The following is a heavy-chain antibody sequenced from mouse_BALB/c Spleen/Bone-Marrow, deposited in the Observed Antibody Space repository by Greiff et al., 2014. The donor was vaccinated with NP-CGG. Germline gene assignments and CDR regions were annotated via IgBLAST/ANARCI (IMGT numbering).Heavy chain of an antibody. J-gene: IGHJ4*01. V-gene: IGHV5-17*02. CDR3: ARKDYFGYAAMDY. Sequence: EVQLQQSGGGLVQPGGSRKLSCAASGFTFSSFGMHWVRQAPEKGLEWVAYISGGSSIIYYADTVKGRFTISRDNPKNTLFLQMNRLRSEDTAIYYCARKDYFGYAAMDYWGQGTSVTVSS. CDR2: ISGGSSII. D-gene: IGHD1-2*01. CDR1: GFTFSSFG.